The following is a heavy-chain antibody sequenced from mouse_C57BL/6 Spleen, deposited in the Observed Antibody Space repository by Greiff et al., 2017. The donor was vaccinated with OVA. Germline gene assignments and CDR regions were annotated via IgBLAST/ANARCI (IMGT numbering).Heavy chain of an antibody. CDR1: GYAFSSSW. CDR3: AREAQATFAY. V-gene: IGHV1-82*01. J-gene: IGHJ3*01. Sequence: QVTLKVSGPELVKPGASVKISCKASGYAFSSSWMNWVKQRPGKGLEWIGRIYPGDGDTNYNGKFKGKATLTADKSSSTAYMQLSSLTSEDSAVYFCAREAQATFAYWGQGTLVTVSA. CDR2: IYPGDGDT. D-gene: IGHD3-2*02.